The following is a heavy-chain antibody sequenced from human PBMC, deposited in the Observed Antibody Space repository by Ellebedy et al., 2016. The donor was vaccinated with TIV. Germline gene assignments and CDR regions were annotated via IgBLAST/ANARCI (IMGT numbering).Heavy chain of an antibody. D-gene: IGHD6-19*01. Sequence: GESLKISXAASGFTFSSYSVSWVRQAPGKGLEWVSYISTTSSTIYYADSVKGRFTISRDNAKNSLYLQMNSLTDEDTAVYYCARVRGWFYFDYWGQGTLVTVSS. J-gene: IGHJ4*02. CDR2: ISTTSSTI. CDR3: ARVRGWFYFDY. CDR1: GFTFSSYS. V-gene: IGHV3-48*02.